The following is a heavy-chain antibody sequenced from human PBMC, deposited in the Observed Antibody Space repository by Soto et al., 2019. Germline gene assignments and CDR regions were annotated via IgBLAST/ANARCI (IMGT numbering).Heavy chain of an antibody. Sequence: EVQLLESGGGLVQPGGSLRLSCAASGFTFGSHAMIWVRQAPGKGLEWVSAISGSGGSAYYADSVKGRFTISRDNSLNTLYRQMNSLRAENTALYYCAKEPYADFWSAYYCFDYWGQGPLVTVSS. J-gene: IGHJ4*02. V-gene: IGHV3-23*01. CDR3: AKEPYADFWSAYYCFDY. D-gene: IGHD3-3*01. CDR2: ISGSGGSA. CDR1: GFTFGSHA.